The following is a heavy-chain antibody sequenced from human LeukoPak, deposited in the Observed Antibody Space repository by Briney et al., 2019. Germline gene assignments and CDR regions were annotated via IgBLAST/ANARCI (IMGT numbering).Heavy chain of an antibody. V-gene: IGHV4-59*01. Sequence: PSETLSLTCTVSGGSISSYYWSWIRQSPGKGLEWIGYIYSSGSTNSNPSLKSRLTMSVDTSKKQFSLKLSSVTAADTAAYYCARGPLLSHFDYWGQGTLVTVSS. CDR2: IYSSGST. CDR3: ARGPLLSHFDY. J-gene: IGHJ4*02. CDR1: GGSISSYY. D-gene: IGHD2-21*02.